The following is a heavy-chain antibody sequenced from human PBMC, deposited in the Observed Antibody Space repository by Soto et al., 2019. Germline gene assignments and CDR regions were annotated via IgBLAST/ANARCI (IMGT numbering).Heavy chain of an antibody. Sequence: QVQLVQSGAEVKKPGASVKVSCKASGYTFTNYVMHWVRQAPGQRLEWMGSINAGDDNTKYSQKFQGRVTSTTDTSASTAYMELSSLRSEDTPVYYCAIERGYPVDSWGQGTLVTVAS. D-gene: IGHD3-16*02. CDR1: GYTFTNYV. CDR3: AIERGYPVDS. V-gene: IGHV1-3*01. J-gene: IGHJ4*02. CDR2: INAGDDNT.